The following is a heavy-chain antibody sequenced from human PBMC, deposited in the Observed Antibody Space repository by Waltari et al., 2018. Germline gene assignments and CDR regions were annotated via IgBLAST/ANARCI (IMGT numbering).Heavy chain of an antibody. Sequence: QVQLVQSGAEVKKPGSSVKVYCKASGVTFSSYAISVVRPDPGQGLEWMGGIIPIFGTANYAQKFQGRVTITADESTSTAYMELSSLRSEDTAVYYCAREQWELLDYYYYGMDVWGQGTTVTVSS. D-gene: IGHD1-26*01. J-gene: IGHJ6*02. V-gene: IGHV1-69*13. CDR2: IIPIFGTA. CDR1: GVTFSSYA. CDR3: AREQWELLDYYYYGMDV.